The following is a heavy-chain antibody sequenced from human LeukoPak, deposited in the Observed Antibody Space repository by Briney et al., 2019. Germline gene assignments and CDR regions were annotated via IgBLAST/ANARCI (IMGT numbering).Heavy chain of an antibody. CDR1: GFTFSHYW. Sequence: QPGGPLRLSCAASGFTFSHYWMAWVRQAPGKGLEWVAIIRPDANDGSYVDSVKGRFTISRDNAKNSLYLQLNSLRAEDTAVYFCARADWGSIDYWGQGALVTVSS. CDR3: ARADWGSIDY. D-gene: IGHD7-27*01. CDR2: IRPDANDG. J-gene: IGHJ4*02. V-gene: IGHV3-7*01.